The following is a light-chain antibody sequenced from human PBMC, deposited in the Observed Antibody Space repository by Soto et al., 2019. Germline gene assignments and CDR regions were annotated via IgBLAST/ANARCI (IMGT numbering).Light chain of an antibody. CDR1: QDISKS. V-gene: IGKV1-33*01. J-gene: IGKJ3*01. Sequence: DIQMTQSPSSLSASVGDRVTITCQASQDISKSLNWYQQKPGKAPKLLIYDASNLETGVPSRFSGSGSGTDFSFTIDSLKAEDFGTYYCQQYANLPPSGTFGPGTKVDIK. CDR2: DAS. CDR3: QQYANLPPSGT.